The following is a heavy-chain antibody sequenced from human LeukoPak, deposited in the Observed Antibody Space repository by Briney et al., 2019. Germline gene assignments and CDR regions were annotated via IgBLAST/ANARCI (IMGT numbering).Heavy chain of an antibody. Sequence: PGGSLRLSCAASGFNFYDHAMNWVRQAPGKGLEWVSSISWNGDTKDYADSVKGRFTISRDNAKNSLYLQMNSLRAEDTALYFCAKARQLYYYDSRGYYFDLWGQGTLVTVSS. CDR3: AKARQLYYYDSRGYYFDL. CDR1: GFNFYDHA. V-gene: IGHV3-9*01. D-gene: IGHD3-22*01. CDR2: ISWNGDTK. J-gene: IGHJ5*02.